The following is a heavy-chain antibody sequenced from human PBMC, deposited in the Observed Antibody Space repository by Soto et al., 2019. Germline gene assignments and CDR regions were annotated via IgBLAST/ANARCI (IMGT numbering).Heavy chain of an antibody. CDR2: ISWNSGSI. CDR3: AKEQRNHPGIAAAAFDY. D-gene: IGHD6-13*01. V-gene: IGHV3-9*01. Sequence: GGSLRLSCAASGFTFDDYAMHWVRQAPGKGLEWVSGISWNSGSIGYADSVKGRFTISRDNAKNSLYLQMNSLRAEDTALYYCAKEQRNHPGIAAAAFDYWGQGTLVTVSS. J-gene: IGHJ4*02. CDR1: GFTFDDYA.